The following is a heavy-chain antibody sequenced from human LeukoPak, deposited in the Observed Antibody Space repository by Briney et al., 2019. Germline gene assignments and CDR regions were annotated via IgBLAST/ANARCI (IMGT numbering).Heavy chain of an antibody. V-gene: IGHV4-39*07. J-gene: IGHJ6*03. CDR1: GGSISSSSYY. D-gene: IGHD1-1*01. CDR2: IYYSGST. CDR3: ARSTASTDYYYYYYYMDV. Sequence: PSETLSLTCTASGGSISSSSYYWVWIRQPPGKGLEWIGSIYYSGSTYYNPSLKSRVTISVDTSKNQFSLKLSSVTAADTAVYYCARSTASTDYYYYYYYMDVWGKGTTVTVSS.